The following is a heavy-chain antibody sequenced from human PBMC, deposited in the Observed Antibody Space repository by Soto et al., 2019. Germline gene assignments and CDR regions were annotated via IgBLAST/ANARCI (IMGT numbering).Heavy chain of an antibody. D-gene: IGHD4-17*01. CDR1: GGTFSSYA. Sequence: SVKVSCKASGGTFSSYAISWVRQAPGQGLEWMGGIIPIFGTANYAQKFQGRVTITADESTSTAYMELSSLRSEVTAVYYCARAPTTVTTFDYWGQGTLVTVSS. CDR3: ARAPTTVTTFDY. CDR2: IIPIFGTA. J-gene: IGHJ4*02. V-gene: IGHV1-69*13.